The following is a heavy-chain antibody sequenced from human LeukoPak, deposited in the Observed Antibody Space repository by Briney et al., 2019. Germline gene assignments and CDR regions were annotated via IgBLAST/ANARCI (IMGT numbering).Heavy chain of an antibody. CDR3: ARSLRGYSFDD. J-gene: IGHJ3*01. D-gene: IGHD3-16*02. V-gene: IGHV4-30-4*01. CDR1: GGSLSIADYY. Sequence: SETLSPTCTVSGGSLSIADYYWSWIRQPPGKGLEGLEWLGYIYYSGSTYYNPSLTRRITISIDTSKKQFSLKLTSVTAADTAVYYCARSLRGYSFDDWGQGTMVTVSS. CDR2: IYYSGST.